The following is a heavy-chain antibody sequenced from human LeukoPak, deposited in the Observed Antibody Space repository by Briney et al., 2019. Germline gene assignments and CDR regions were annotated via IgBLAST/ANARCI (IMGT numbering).Heavy chain of an antibody. CDR1: GFNLNNYA. D-gene: IGHD6-19*01. CDR3: AKYGSGWTLYFYYYMDV. V-gene: IGHV3-23*01. Sequence: GGSLRLSCAGSGFNLNNYAMSWVRQAPGKGLEWVSGLSGSGSRTYYADSVKGRFTISRDNSQSTLYLQMNSLRVEDTAIYYCAKYGSGWTLYFYYYMDVWGKGTTVTVSS. CDR2: LSGSGSRT. J-gene: IGHJ6*03.